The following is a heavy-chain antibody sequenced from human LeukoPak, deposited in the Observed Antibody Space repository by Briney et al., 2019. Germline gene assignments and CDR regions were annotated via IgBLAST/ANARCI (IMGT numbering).Heavy chain of an antibody. CDR2: INQDGSEE. CDR1: GFTFSHYW. J-gene: IGHJ4*02. D-gene: IGHD5-12*01. CDR3: VRDGGVSGYDLLDY. V-gene: IGHV3-7*01. Sequence: GGSLRLSCAASGFTFSHYWMTWVRQAPGKGLERVAQINQDGSEEYYMDSVKARFTISRDNAKNSNSLRAEDTAVYYCVRDGGVSGYDLLDYWGQGTLVTVSS.